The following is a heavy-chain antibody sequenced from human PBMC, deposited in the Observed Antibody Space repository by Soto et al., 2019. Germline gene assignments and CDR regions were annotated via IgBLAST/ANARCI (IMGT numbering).Heavy chain of an antibody. D-gene: IGHD3-10*01. CDR2: IKNRGSGGTA. J-gene: IGHJ4*02. CDR3: ATAFVFRGLTDDF. V-gene: IGHV3-15*07. Sequence: PGGSLRLSCAASGFTFSNAWMKWARQAPGKGPEWVGQIKNRGSGGTAEYAAPVKGRFSISRDDSKNTVYLQMNSLKPDDTAVYYCATAFVFRGLTDDFWGQGTLVTVSS. CDR1: GFTFSNAW.